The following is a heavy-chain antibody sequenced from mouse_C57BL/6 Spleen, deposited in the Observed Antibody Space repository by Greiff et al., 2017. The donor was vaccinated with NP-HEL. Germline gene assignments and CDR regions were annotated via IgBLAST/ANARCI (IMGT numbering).Heavy chain of an antibody. V-gene: IGHV1-64*01. D-gene: IGHD1-1*01. CDR2: IHPNSGST. Sequence: QVQLQQPGAELVKPGASVKLSCKASGYTFTSYWMHWVKQRPGQGLEWIGMIHPNSGSTNYNEKFKSKATLTVDKSSSTAYMQLSSLTSEDSAVYYCARFYGSRGFDDWGQGTTLTVSA. J-gene: IGHJ2*01. CDR1: GYTFTSYW. CDR3: ARFYGSRGFDD.